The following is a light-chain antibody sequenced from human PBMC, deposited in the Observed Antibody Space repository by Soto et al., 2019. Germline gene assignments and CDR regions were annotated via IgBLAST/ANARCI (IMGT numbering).Light chain of an antibody. CDR1: QSVSSN. Sequence: EIVLTQSPGTLSLSPGERATLSCRASQSVSSNLAWYQQKPGQAPRLLIYGASTRATGIPARFSGSGSGTEFTLTIASQQSEDFAVYHCQQYNTWRSITFGQGTRLEIK. CDR2: GAS. V-gene: IGKV3-15*01. CDR3: QQYNTWRSIT. J-gene: IGKJ5*01.